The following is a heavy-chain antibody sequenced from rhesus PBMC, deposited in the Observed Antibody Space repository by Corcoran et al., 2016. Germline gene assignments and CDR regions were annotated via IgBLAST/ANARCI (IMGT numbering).Heavy chain of an antibody. V-gene: IGHV4-65*01. J-gene: IGHJ3*01. Sequence: QVQLQESGPGLVKPSETLSLTCAVSGGSVSSSNWWSWIRQPPGKGLDWIGYISGSSGSTYYNPSLKSRVTISTDTSKNQCSLKLSSVTAADTAVYYCARDSVTGTTCAFDFWGQGLRVTVSS. D-gene: IGHD1-26*01. CDR3: ARDSVTGTTCAFDF. CDR2: ISGSSGST. CDR1: GGSVSSSNW.